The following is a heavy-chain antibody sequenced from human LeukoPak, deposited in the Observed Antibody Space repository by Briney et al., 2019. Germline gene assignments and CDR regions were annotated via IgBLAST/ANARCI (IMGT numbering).Heavy chain of an antibody. CDR1: GGSINNNY. CDR2: IYYNGNT. CDR3: ARSRHYCSGGSCYSSYYYYGMDV. J-gene: IGHJ6*02. D-gene: IGHD2-15*01. Sequence: SETLSLTCTVSGGSINNNYWSWFRQSPGKGLEWTGYIYYNGNTNYNTSLESRVTISVDTSKNQIHLRLSSVTAADTAVYYCARSRHYCSGGSCYSSYYYYGMDVWGQGTTVTVSS. V-gene: IGHV4-59*01.